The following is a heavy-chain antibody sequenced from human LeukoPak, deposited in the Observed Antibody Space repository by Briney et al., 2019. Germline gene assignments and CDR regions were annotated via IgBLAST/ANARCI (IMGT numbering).Heavy chain of an antibody. Sequence: SVKVSCKTSGYTFTAYYIHWVRQAPGQGLEWMGGIIPIFGTANYAQKFQGRVTITADESTSTAYMELSSLRSEDTAVYYCRVGFGELFDAFDIWGQGTMVTVSS. J-gene: IGHJ3*02. CDR2: IIPIFGTA. CDR1: GYTFTAYY. V-gene: IGHV1-69*13. D-gene: IGHD3-10*01. CDR3: RVGFGELFDAFDI.